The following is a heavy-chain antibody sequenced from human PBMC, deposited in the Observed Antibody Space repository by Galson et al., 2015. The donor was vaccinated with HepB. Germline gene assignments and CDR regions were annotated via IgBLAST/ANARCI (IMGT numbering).Heavy chain of an antibody. J-gene: IGHJ4*02. CDR2: ISIDGSHT. V-gene: IGHV3-74*01. D-gene: IGHD1-7*01. CDR1: GLSFPNYW. Sequence: SLRLSCAASGLSFPNYWLNWVRQVPGKGLVWVAHISIDGSHTAYADSVRGRFTISRDDAKDTLYLQMNSLRDEDTGLYYCVSDGSGTTPYDFWGQGILVTVSS. CDR3: VSDGSGTTPYDF.